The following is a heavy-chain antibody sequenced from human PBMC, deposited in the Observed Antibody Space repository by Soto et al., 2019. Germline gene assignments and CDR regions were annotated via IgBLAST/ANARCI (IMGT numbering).Heavy chain of an antibody. CDR1: GFTFSSYW. D-gene: IGHD6-6*01. V-gene: IGHV3-7*01. CDR3: ARKGYSSSSGHFDY. CDR2: IKQDGSEK. Sequence: LRLSCAASGFTFSSYWMSWVRQAPGKGLEWVANIKQDGSEKYYVDSVKGRFTISRDNAKNSLYLQMNSLRAEDTAVYYCARKGYSSSSGHFDYWGQGTLVNVSS. J-gene: IGHJ4*02.